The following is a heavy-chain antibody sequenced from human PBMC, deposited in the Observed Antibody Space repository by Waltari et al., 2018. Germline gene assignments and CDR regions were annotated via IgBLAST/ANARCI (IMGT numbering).Heavy chain of an antibody. J-gene: IGHJ4*02. CDR3: ARDELRSGYLFDY. CDR2: IIPIFGTA. CDR1: GGTFSSSD. V-gene: IGHV1-69*13. D-gene: IGHD3-3*01. Sequence: QVQLVQSGAEVKKPGSSVKVSCKASGGTFSSSDISWVRQAPGQGLEWMGGIIPIFGTANYAQKFQGRVTITADESTSTAYMELSSLRSEDTAVYYCARDELRSGYLFDYWGQGTLVTVSS.